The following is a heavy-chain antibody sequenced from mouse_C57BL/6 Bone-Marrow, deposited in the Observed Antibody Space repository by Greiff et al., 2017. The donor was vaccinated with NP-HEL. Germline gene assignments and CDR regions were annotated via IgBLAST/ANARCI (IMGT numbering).Heavy chain of an antibody. D-gene: IGHD2-1*01. CDR2: ISSGGDYI. J-gene: IGHJ4*01. CDR1: GFTFSSYA. CDR3: TRDSIYYGNYVGAMDY. Sequence: EVQVVESGEGLVKPGGSLKLSCAASGFTFSSYAMSWVRQTPEKRLEWVAYISSGGDYIYYADTVKGRFTISRDNARNTLYLQMSSLKSEDTAMYYCTRDSIYYGNYVGAMDYWGQGTSVTVSS. V-gene: IGHV5-9-1*02.